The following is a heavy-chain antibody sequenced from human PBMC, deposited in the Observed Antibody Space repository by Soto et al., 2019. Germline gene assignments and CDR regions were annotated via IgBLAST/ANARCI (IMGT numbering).Heavy chain of an antibody. D-gene: IGHD2-15*01. J-gene: IGHJ6*02. CDR1: GYTFTRYG. CDR2: INTYNGNT. CDR3: AMVEVYVTPSPHDV. Sequence: QVQLVQSGAEVKNPGASVKVSCKASGYTFTRYGIGWARQAPGQGLEWMGWINTYNGNTNYAHNVQGTVTLTRDTSTSTADRELSSLRSTYPAIYYCAMVEVYVTPSPHDVWGQGTTVIVSS. V-gene: IGHV1-18*01.